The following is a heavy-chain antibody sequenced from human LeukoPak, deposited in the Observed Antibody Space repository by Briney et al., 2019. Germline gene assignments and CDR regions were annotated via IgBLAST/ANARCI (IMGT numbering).Heavy chain of an antibody. CDR1: GGSISGYY. J-gene: IGHJ5*02. V-gene: IGHV4-4*07. CDR2: IYTSGST. D-gene: IGHD2-2*01. Sequence: ASETLSLTCTVSGGSISGYYWSWIRQPARKGLEWIGRIYTSGSTNYNPSLKSRVTISVDTSKNQFSLKLSSVTAADTAVYYCARGLGYCSSTSCLNWFDPWGQGTLVTVSS. CDR3: ARGLGYCSSTSCLNWFDP.